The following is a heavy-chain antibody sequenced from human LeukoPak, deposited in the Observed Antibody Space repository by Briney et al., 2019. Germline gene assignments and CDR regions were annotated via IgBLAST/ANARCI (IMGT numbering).Heavy chain of an antibody. CDR2: ITSRDGGT. CDR1: GFTFSIYA. D-gene: IGHD3-22*01. Sequence: GGSLRLSCAASGFTFSIYAMSWVRQAPGKGLEWVSSITSRDGGTFYTDPVRGRFTISRDNSKNMLYLQMNSLRAEDTAIYYCAKDRPNYYESNGDYYRRNGDSWGQGTLVTVSS. J-gene: IGHJ5*01. V-gene: IGHV3-23*01. CDR3: AKDRPNYYESNGDYYRRNGDS.